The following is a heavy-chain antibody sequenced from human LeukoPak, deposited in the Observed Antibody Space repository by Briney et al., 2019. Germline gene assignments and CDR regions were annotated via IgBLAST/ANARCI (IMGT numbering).Heavy chain of an antibody. Sequence: GGSLRLSCAGSGFTFSSYSMSWGRHAPGKGLGGGSYISGIGKTMYYADSVKGRVTISIGHTKNSLYLQMNSLGAEDTAVYYCARDWDVDTAMVTIDYWGQGTLVTVSS. D-gene: IGHD5-18*01. CDR3: ARDWDVDTAMVTIDY. CDR2: ISGIGKTM. J-gene: IGHJ4*02. V-gene: IGHV3-48*01. CDR1: GFTFSSYS.